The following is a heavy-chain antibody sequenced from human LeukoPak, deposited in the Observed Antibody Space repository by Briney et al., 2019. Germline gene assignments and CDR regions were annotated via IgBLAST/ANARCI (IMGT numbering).Heavy chain of an antibody. CDR1: GYSISSAYY. D-gene: IGHD6-19*01. V-gene: IGHV4-38-2*02. J-gene: IGHJ4*02. Sequence: SETLSLTCTVSGYSISSAYYWGWIRQPPGKGLEWIGSIYHSGSTYYNPSLKSRVTISVDTSKNQFSLKLSSVTAADTAVYYCARGLSAGYSSGWFGANLGYWGQGTLVTVSS. CDR2: IYHSGST. CDR3: ARGLSAGYSSGWFGANLGY.